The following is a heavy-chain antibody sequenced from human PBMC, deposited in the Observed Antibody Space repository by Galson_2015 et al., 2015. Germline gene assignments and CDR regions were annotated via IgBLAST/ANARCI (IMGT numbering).Heavy chain of an antibody. CDR1: GFTFSSYG. CDR3: AKGGVPLLWFGELHGYFDY. CDR2: ISYDGSNK. J-gene: IGHJ4*02. D-gene: IGHD3-10*01. V-gene: IGHV3-30*18. Sequence: SLRLSCAASGFTFSSYGMHWVRQAPGKGLEWVAVISYDGSNKYYADSVKGRFTISRDNSKSTLYLQMNSLRAEDTAVYYCAKGGVPLLWFGELHGYFDYWGQGTLVTVSS.